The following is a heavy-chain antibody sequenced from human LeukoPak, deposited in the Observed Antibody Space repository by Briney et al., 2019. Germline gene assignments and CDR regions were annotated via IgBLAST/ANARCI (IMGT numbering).Heavy chain of an antibody. CDR3: ARDRVDYYGSGSYSTIYYFDY. D-gene: IGHD3-10*01. Sequence: GGSLRLSCAASGFTFSDYYMSWIRQAPGKGLEWVSYISSSSSYTNYADSVKGRFTISRDNAKNSLYLQMNSLRAKDTAVYYCARDRVDYYGSGSYSTIYYFDYWGQGTLVTVSS. CDR1: GFTFSDYY. CDR2: ISSSSSYT. V-gene: IGHV3-11*06. J-gene: IGHJ4*02.